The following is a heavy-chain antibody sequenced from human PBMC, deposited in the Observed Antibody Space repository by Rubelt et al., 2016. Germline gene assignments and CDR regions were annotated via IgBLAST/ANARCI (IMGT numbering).Heavy chain of an antibody. CDR1: GYTFTGSY. Sequence: QVQLVQSGAEVKRPGASVKVSCKASGYTFTGSYMHWWRQAPEQGLNGMGWITPNSGGTNYAQKFQGRVTMTRDTSVSTAYMELSRLTSDDTAVYYCARGNSGYDYGLDYWGQGTLVTVSS. V-gene: IGHV1-2*02. CDR3: ARGNSGYDYGLDY. CDR2: ITPNSGGT. D-gene: IGHD5-12*01. J-gene: IGHJ4*02.